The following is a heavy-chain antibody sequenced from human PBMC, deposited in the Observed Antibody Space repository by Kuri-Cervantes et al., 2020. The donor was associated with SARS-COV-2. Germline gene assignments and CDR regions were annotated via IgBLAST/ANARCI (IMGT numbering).Heavy chain of an antibody. J-gene: IGHJ4*02. CDR1: GGSFSGYY. CDR2: INHSGST. D-gene: IGHD3-3*01. Sequence: ESLKISCAVYGGSFSGYYWSWIRQPPGKGLEWIGEINHSGSTNYNPSLKSRVTISVDTSKNQSSLKLSSVTAADTAVYYCARGTRYYDFWSGYLNWGQGTLVTVSS. V-gene: IGHV4-34*01. CDR3: ARGTRYYDFWSGYLN.